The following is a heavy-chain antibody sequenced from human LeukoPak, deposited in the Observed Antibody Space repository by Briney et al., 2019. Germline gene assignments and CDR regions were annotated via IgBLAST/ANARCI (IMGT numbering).Heavy chain of an antibody. CDR2: INDSGST. CDR3: AGAMTTVTTGWFDP. Sequence: SETLSLTCAVYGGSFSGYYWSWIRQPPGKGLEWIGEINDSGSTNYNPSLKSRVTISVDTSKNQFSLKLSSVTAADTAVYYCAGAMTTVTTGWFDPWGQGTLVTVSS. V-gene: IGHV4-34*01. D-gene: IGHD4-17*01. CDR1: GGSFSGYY. J-gene: IGHJ5*02.